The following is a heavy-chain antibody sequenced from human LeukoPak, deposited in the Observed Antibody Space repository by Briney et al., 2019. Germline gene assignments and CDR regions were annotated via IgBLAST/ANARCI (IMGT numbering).Heavy chain of an antibody. V-gene: IGHV4-59*04. D-gene: IGHD3-16*01. J-gene: IGHJ6*03. CDR2: IYYSGST. Sequence: SETLSLTCTVSGGSISSYYWSWIRQPPGKGLEWIGYIYYSGSTYYNPSLKSRVTISVDTSKNQFSLKLSSVTAADTAVYYCARLPGEYYYYYMDVWGKGTTVTISS. CDR1: GGSISSYY. CDR3: ARLPGEYYYYYMDV.